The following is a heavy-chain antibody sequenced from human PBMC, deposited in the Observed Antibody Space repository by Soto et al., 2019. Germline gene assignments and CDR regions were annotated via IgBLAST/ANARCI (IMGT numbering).Heavy chain of an antibody. CDR2: IYYSAST. V-gene: IGHV4-39*01. CDR3: AGHPHLGGMVYWYFDL. D-gene: IGHD3-10*01. J-gene: IGHJ2*01. CDR1: GGPISSGSHY. Sequence: LPLQESGPRLLTPSAALSLLCTVSGGPISSGSHYWGWIRQSPGKGLEWIGSIYYSASTHYNPSLKSRVTISVDTSKNQFSLKLSSVTAADAAVYYCAGHPHLGGMVYWYFDLWGRCTLVNVSS.